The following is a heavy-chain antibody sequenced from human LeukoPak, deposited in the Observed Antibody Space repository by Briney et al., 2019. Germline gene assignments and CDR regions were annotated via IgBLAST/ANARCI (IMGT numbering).Heavy chain of an antibody. D-gene: IGHD6-13*01. CDR1: GFTFSSYS. Sequence: GGSLRLSCAASGFTFSSYSMNWVRQAPGKGLEWVSSISNSSSYIYYADSVKGQFTISRDNAKNSLYLKMNSLRAEDTAVYYCARDLVAALDYWGQGTLVTVSS. J-gene: IGHJ4*02. CDR3: ARDLVAALDY. V-gene: IGHV3-21*01. CDR2: ISNSSSYI.